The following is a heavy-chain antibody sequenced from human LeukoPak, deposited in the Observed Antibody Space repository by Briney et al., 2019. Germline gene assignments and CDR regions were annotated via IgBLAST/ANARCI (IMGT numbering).Heavy chain of an antibody. Sequence: GRSLRLSCAASGFTFSSYGMHWVRQAPGKGLEWVAVISYDGSNKYYADSVKGRFTISRDNSKNTLYLQMNSLRADDTAVYYCARDSMGYCSGGSCWPPTNDAFDIWGQGTMVTVSS. V-gene: IGHV3-30*03. CDR2: ISYDGSNK. CDR3: ARDSMGYCSGGSCWPPTNDAFDI. D-gene: IGHD2-15*01. CDR1: GFTFSSYG. J-gene: IGHJ3*02.